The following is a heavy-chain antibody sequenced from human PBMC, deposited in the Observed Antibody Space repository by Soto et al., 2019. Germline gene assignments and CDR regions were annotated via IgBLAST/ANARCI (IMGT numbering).Heavy chain of an antibody. J-gene: IGHJ4*02. V-gene: IGHV4-4*07. D-gene: IGHD4-17*01. CDR1: GGSISSYY. Sequence: QVQLQESGPGLVKPSETLSLTCTVSGGSISSYYWSWIRQPAGKGLEWIGRIYSSGSTNYNPSLKSRLTMSVDTSKNQFSLNLSSVTAADTAVYYCARATRDYGDYGYFDYWGQGTLVTVSS. CDR2: IYSSGST. CDR3: ARATRDYGDYGYFDY.